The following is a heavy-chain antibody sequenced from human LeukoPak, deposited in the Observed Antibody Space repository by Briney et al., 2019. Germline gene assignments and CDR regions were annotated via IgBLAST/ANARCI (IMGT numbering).Heavy chain of an antibody. Sequence: QPGGSLRLSCAASGFTFSIYGMNWVRQAPGKGLEWVSYISAGSGTISYADSVKGRFTISRDNAQNSLYLQMNSLRAEDTAVYYCARRKDSGSQSHDYWGQGTLVTVSS. CDR2: ISAGSGTI. CDR1: GFTFSIYG. CDR3: ARRKDSGSQSHDY. D-gene: IGHD1-26*01. J-gene: IGHJ4*02. V-gene: IGHV3-48*01.